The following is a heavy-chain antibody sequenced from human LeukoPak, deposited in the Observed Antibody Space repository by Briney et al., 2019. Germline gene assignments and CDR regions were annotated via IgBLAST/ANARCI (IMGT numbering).Heavy chain of an antibody. CDR3: AKDLNDYDSSGYYDY. CDR1: GFTFSSYA. CDR2: ISGSGGST. D-gene: IGHD3-22*01. J-gene: IGHJ4*02. V-gene: IGHV3-23*01. Sequence: GGSLRLSCEASGFTFSSYAISWVHQAPGKGLEWISAISGSGGSTYYADSVKGRFTISRDNSKNTLYLQMNSLRAEDTAVYYCAKDLNDYDSSGYYDYWGQGTLVTVSS.